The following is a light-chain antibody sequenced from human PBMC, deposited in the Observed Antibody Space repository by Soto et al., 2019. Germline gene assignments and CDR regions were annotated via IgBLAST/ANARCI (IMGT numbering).Light chain of an antibody. CDR2: GAS. V-gene: IGKV1-27*01. Sequence: DIPMTQSPSSLSASVGDRVTITCRASQAITNSLAWFQQQPGKVPSLLIYGASTLQSGVPSRFSGSGSGTDFILTIGSLQPEDVATYYCQQYYGAPFTFGPGTKVDIK. J-gene: IGKJ3*01. CDR3: QQYYGAPFT. CDR1: QAITNS.